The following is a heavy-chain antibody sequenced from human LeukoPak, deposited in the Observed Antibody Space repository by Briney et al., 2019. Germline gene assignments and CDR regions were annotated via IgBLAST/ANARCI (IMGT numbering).Heavy chain of an antibody. CDR2: ISFDGSQK. CDR3: AKVPLAGYSSSNPFDY. D-gene: IGHD6-13*01. J-gene: IGHJ4*02. V-gene: IGHV3-30*02. Sequence: AGGSLRLSCAASGFTFSNYGMHWVRQAPGKGLEWVALISFDGSQKYYADSVKGRFTISRDNSKSTVYLQMNSLRAEDTAVYYCAKVPLAGYSSSNPFDYWGQGTLVTVSS. CDR1: GFTFSNYG.